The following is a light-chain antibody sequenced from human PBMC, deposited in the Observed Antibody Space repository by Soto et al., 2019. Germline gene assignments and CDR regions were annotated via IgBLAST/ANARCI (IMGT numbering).Light chain of an antibody. CDR1: QSLFYSSNNKNY. CDR3: QQYYSTPPT. J-gene: IGKJ5*01. CDR2: WAS. Sequence: DIVMTQSPDSLAVSLGERATINCTSSQSLFYSSNNKNYLAWYQQKPGQPPKLLIHWASTRESGVPDRLSGSGSGTDFTLTISSLQAEDVAVYFCQQYYSTPPTFGQGTRLEF. V-gene: IGKV4-1*01.